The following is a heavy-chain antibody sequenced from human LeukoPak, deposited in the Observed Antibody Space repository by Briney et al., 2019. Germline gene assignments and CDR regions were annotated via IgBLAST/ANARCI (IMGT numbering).Heavy chain of an antibody. CDR2: IKSKTDGGTT. CDR1: GFTFSNAW. CDR3: TTDFPRMGDSSGYYYRGPFDY. Sequence: GGSLRLSCAASGFTFSNAWMSWVRQAPGKGLEWVGRIKSKTDGGTTDYAAPVKGRFTISRDDSKNTLYLQMNSLKTEDTAVYYCTTDFPRMGDSSGYYYRGPFDYWGQGTLVTVSS. V-gene: IGHV3-15*01. J-gene: IGHJ4*02. D-gene: IGHD3-22*01.